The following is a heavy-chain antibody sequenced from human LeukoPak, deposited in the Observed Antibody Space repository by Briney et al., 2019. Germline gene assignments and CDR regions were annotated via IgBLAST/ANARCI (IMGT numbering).Heavy chain of an antibody. Sequence: PGGSLRPSCAASGFTFSSYAMSWVRQGPGKGLEWVSTISGSGCYTYYADSVKGRFTISRDNSKNTLYLQMNSLRAEGMAVYHCAKETSAYRYLDYWGQGTLVTVSS. D-gene: IGHD3-16*01. CDR1: GFTFSSYA. V-gene: IGHV3-23*01. CDR3: AKETSAYRYLDY. J-gene: IGHJ4*02. CDR2: ISGSGCYT.